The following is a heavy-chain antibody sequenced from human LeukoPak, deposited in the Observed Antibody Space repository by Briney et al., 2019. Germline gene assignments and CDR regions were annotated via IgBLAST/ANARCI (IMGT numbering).Heavy chain of an antibody. Sequence: GASVKASCKASGYTFTGYYIHWVRQAPGQGLEWLGWINPNSGGTHYAQKFQGRVTMTRDTSISTAYMELSRLRSDDTAMYYCTRVAGIVGATGIWGQGTLVTVSS. J-gene: IGHJ4*02. CDR1: GYTFTGYY. CDR2: INPNSGGT. V-gene: IGHV1-2*02. CDR3: TRVAGIVGATGI. D-gene: IGHD1-26*01.